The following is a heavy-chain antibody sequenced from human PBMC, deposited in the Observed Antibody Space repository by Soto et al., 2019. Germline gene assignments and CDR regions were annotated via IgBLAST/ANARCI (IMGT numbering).Heavy chain of an antibody. J-gene: IGHJ6*02. Sequence: GSLRLSFAASGFAFSTYAMTWVRQAPGKGLEWVSVISGSGGSSYYAASVKGRFTISRDNSKNTLFLQMNGLRAEDTAVYYCAKVTKRAAAGRYEYYKYGMDVWGQGTTVTVSS. CDR2: ISGSGGSS. CDR3: AKVTKRAAAGRYEYYKYGMDV. D-gene: IGHD6-13*01. V-gene: IGHV3-23*01. CDR1: GFAFSTYA.